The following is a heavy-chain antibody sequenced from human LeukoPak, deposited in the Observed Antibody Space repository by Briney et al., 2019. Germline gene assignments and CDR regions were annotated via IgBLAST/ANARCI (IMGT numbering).Heavy chain of an antibody. CDR1: GVSFSGYY. CDR3: ARRYYYDSSGYRRRQGYFDY. J-gene: IGHJ4*02. D-gene: IGHD3-22*01. Sequence: SETLSLTCAVYGVSFSGYYWSWIRQPPGKGLEWIGEINHSGSTNYNPSLKSRVTISVDTSKNQFSLKLSSVTAADTAVYYCARRYYYDSSGYRRRQGYFDYWGQGTLVTASS. CDR2: INHSGST. V-gene: IGHV4-34*01.